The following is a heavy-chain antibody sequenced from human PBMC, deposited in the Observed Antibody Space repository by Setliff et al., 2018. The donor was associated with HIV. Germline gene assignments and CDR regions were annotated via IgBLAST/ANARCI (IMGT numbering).Heavy chain of an antibody. D-gene: IGHD3-10*01. Sequence: SETLSLTCTVSGGSISSSTYYWGWIRQPPGKGLEWIGTIYYSGSTNYNPSLKSRLTISVDTSKNQFSLKLYSVTAADTAVYYCARAYFGSGIYYWGQGTLVTVSS. CDR2: IYYSGST. CDR1: GGSISSSTYY. J-gene: IGHJ4*02. V-gene: IGHV4-39*07. CDR3: ARAYFGSGIYY.